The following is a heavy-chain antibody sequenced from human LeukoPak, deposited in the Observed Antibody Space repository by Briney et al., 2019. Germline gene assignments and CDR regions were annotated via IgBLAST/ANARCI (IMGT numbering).Heavy chain of an antibody. D-gene: IGHD3-22*01. J-gene: IGHJ4*02. CDR1: GFTFSSYA. CDR2: ISYDGSNK. Sequence: PGRSLRLSCAASGFTFSSYAMHWVRQAPGKGLEWVAVISYDGSNKYYADSVKGRFTISRDNSKNTLYPQMNSLRAEDTAVYYCARGVGITMIVVAQEFSGFDYWGQGTLVTVSS. CDR3: ARGVGITMIVVAQEFSGFDY. V-gene: IGHV3-30-3*01.